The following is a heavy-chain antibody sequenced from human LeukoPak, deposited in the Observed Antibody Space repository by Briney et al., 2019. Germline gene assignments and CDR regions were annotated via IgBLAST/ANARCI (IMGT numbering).Heavy chain of an antibody. Sequence: GESLKISCKGSGYSFTSYWIGWVRQMPGKGLEWMGIIYPGDSDTRYSPSFQGQVTVSADKSISTAYLQWSSLKASDTAMYYCARHRTKTNILTGPDAFDIWGQGTMVTVSS. D-gene: IGHD3-9*01. CDR1: GYSFTSYW. CDR2: IYPGDSDT. V-gene: IGHV5-51*01. CDR3: ARHRTKTNILTGPDAFDI. J-gene: IGHJ3*02.